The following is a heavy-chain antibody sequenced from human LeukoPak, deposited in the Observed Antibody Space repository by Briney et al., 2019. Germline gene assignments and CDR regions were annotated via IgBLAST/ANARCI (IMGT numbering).Heavy chain of an antibody. Sequence: TGGSLRLSCAASGSTFSSYGMSWVRQAPGKGLEWVSTISANGASTYDADSVKGRFTISRDTSKNTLYLQMNSLRAEDTAVYFCAKTFNSGYDLSGFDYWGQGTLVTVSS. CDR1: GSTFSSYG. CDR2: ISANGAST. CDR3: AKTFNSGYDLSGFDY. J-gene: IGHJ4*02. D-gene: IGHD5-12*01. V-gene: IGHV3-23*01.